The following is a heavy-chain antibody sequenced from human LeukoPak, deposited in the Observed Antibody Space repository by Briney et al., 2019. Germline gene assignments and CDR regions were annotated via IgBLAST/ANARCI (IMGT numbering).Heavy chain of an antibody. CDR3: ARDVVIRYMSFAGQPYYYMDV. CDR2: ISAYNGNT. D-gene: IGHD3-22*01. CDR1: GYTFTSYG. V-gene: IGHV1-18*01. J-gene: IGHJ6*03. Sequence: ASVKVSCKASGYTFTSYGISWVRQAPGQGLEWMGWISAYNGNTNYAQKLQGRVTMTTDTSTSTAYMELRSLRSDDTAVYYCARDVVIRYMSFAGQPYYYMDVWGKGTTVTVSS.